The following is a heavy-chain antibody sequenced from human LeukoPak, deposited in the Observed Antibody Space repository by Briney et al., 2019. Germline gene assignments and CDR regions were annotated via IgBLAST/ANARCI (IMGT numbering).Heavy chain of an antibody. CDR3: ARNFPKLVAGYYFDY. V-gene: IGHV4-59*01. CDR1: GGSISSYY. CDR2: IYYSGST. Sequence: SSETLSLTCTVSGGSISSYYWSWIRQPPGKGPEWIGYIYYSGSTNYNPSLKSRVTISVDTSKNQFSLKLSSVTAADTAVYYCARNFPKLVAGYYFDYWGQGTLVTVSS. J-gene: IGHJ4*02. D-gene: IGHD6-19*01.